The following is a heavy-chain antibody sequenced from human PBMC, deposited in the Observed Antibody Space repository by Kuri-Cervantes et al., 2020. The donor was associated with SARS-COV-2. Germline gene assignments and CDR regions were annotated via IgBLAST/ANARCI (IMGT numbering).Heavy chain of an antibody. Sequence: GGSLRLSCAASGFTFSSYWMSWVRQTPGKGLEWVANIKQDGSEKYYVDSVKGRFTISRDNAKNSLYLQMNSLRAEDTAVYYCARARMAGPFDYWGQGTLVTVSS. J-gene: IGHJ4*02. CDR1: GFTFSSYW. D-gene: IGHD5-24*01. CDR3: ARARMAGPFDY. V-gene: IGHV3-7*01. CDR2: IKQDGSEK.